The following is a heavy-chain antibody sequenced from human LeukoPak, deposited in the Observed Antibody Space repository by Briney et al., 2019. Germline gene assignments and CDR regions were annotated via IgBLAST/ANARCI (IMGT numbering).Heavy chain of an antibody. D-gene: IGHD3-10*01. CDR2: INPSGGST. Sequence: ASVKVSCKASGYTFTSYYMHWVRQAPGQGLEWMGIINPSGGSTSYAQKFQGRVTMTRDTSTSTVYMELSSLRSEDTAVYYCAVGAYYYASGSFGYYMDVWGKGTTVTVSS. V-gene: IGHV1-46*01. J-gene: IGHJ6*03. CDR1: GYTFTSYY. CDR3: AVGAYYYASGSFGYYMDV.